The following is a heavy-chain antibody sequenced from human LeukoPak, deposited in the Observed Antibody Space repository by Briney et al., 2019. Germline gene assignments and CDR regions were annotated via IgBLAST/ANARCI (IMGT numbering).Heavy chain of an antibody. J-gene: IGHJ5*02. V-gene: IGHV3-9*01. CDR3: AKGSAYYYDSSGYRP. CDR2: ISWNSGSI. D-gene: IGHD3-22*01. Sequence: GGSLRLSCAASGFTFDDYAMHWVRQAPGKGLEWVSGISWNSGSIGYADSVKGRFTISRDNSKNTLYLQMNSLRAEDTAVYYCAKGSAYYYDSSGYRPWGQGTLVTVSS. CDR1: GFTFDDYA.